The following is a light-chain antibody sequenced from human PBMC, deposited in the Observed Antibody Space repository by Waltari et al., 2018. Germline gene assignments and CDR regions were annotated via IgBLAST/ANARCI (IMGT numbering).Light chain of an antibody. CDR3: QQYDNLPPLS. J-gene: IGKJ4*01. Sequence: DIQLTQSPSSLSASVGDRVTITCQASQDITNFLNWYQQKPGKAPKLLIYDASKLQTGVPSRFSGSGSGTDFTFIITSLQPEDAATYFCQQYDNLPPLSFGGGTKVDIK. CDR2: DAS. V-gene: IGKV1-33*01. CDR1: QDITNF.